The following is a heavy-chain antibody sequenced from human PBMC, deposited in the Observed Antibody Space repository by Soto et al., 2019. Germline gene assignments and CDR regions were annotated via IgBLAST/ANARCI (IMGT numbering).Heavy chain of an antibody. D-gene: IGHD1-26*01. CDR3: ARRYGGNFDY. V-gene: IGHV4-30-2*02. J-gene: IGHJ4*02. CDR1: GGSISSGGYS. Sequence: SETLSLTCAVSGGSISSGGYSWSWIRQPPGKGLEWIGYIYHSGSTYYNPSLKSRVTISVDASKNQFSLKLSSVTAADTAVYYCARRYGGNFDYWGQGTLVTVSS. CDR2: IYHSGST.